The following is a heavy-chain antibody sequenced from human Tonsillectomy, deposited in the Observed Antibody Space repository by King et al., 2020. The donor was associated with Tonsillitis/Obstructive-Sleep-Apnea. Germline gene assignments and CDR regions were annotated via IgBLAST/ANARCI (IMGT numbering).Heavy chain of an antibody. D-gene: IGHD2-2*01. CDR3: ARLEMRAAAKAFDI. J-gene: IGHJ3*02. V-gene: IGHV5-51*01. Sequence: QLVQSGAEVKKPGASLKISCKGSGYSFTNHWIGWVRQMPGKGLECMGIIYPGDSDTRYSPSFQGQVTISVDKSIRTAYLQWSSLKASDTAMYYCARLEMRAAAKAFDIWGQGTMVTVSS. CDR2: IYPGDSDT. CDR1: GYSFTNHW.